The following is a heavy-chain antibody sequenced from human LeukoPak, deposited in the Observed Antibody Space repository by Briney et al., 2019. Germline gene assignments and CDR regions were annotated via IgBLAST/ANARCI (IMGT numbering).Heavy chain of an antibody. D-gene: IGHD3-16*01. CDR1: GDSISGNNYY. CDR2: IYASGSA. J-gene: IGHJ4*02. CDR3: AGGWGEGC. Sequence: PSQTLSLTCTVSGDSISGNNYYWSWIRQPAGKGLEWIGRIYASGSAHYNPSLKSRVTVSVDTSKNQFSLKLSSLTAADTDAYCFAGGWGEGCWGQGTLVTVSS. V-gene: IGHV4-61*02.